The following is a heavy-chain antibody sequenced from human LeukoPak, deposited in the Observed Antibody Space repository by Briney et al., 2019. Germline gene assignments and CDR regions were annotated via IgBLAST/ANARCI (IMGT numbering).Heavy chain of an antibody. CDR3: ARGVSVAGKGYFDP. V-gene: IGHV1-2*02. CDR2: INPKSGGT. Sequence: ASVTVSFKPSVYTSTDYYIHWVRQAPGQGLDWMGWINPKSGGTNYAQKFQGRVTMTRDTSISTAYMELSSLRSDDTAVYYCARGVSVAGKGYFDPWGQGTLVTVSS. D-gene: IGHD6-19*01. J-gene: IGHJ5*02. CDR1: VYTSTDYY.